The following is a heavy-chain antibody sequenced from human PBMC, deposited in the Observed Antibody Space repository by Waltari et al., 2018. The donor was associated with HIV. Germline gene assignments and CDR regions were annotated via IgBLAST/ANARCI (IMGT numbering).Heavy chain of an antibody. D-gene: IGHD6-19*01. CDR2: FNVGSMFG. J-gene: IGHJ4*02. Sequence: QVQLVQSGAEVKKHGASVKVSCGAPGINFNNTPVHWMRQAPGQGLEWLGSFNVGSMFGRYSPMFQGRVNFTRDTSETTVFMELRSLKSEDTAVYFCAAGSDWLVNVLEIWGQGTLVTVSS. CDR3: AAGSDWLVNVLEI. CDR1: GINFNNTP. V-gene: IGHV1-3*01.